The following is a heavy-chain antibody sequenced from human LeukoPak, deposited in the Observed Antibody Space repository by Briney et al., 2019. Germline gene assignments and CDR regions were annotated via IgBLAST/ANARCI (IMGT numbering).Heavy chain of an antibody. V-gene: IGHV3-11*06. CDR2: ISSSGSNT. J-gene: IGHJ1*01. CDR1: GLTLSDYY. Sequence: PGGSLRLSCAASGLTLSDYYMTWIRQAPGKGLEWVSYISSSGSNTNYADSVKGRFTISRDNARNSLFLQMNSLRAEDTAVYYCARGSYHDDDSGYYSAEYL. D-gene: IGHD3-22*01. CDR3: ARGSYHDDDSGYYSAEYL.